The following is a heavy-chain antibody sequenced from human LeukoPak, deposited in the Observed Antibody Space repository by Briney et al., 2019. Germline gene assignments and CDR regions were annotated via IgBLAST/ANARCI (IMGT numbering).Heavy chain of an antibody. CDR2: IYYSGST. Sequence: SETLSLTCTVSGGSISSSSYYWGWIRQPPGKGLEWIGSIYYSGSTYYNPSLKSRVTISVDTSKNQFSLKLSSVTAADTAVYYCARVPSRAKVFDIWGQGTMVTVSS. CDR1: GGSISSSSYY. V-gene: IGHV4-39*07. CDR3: ARVPSRAKVFDI. J-gene: IGHJ3*02.